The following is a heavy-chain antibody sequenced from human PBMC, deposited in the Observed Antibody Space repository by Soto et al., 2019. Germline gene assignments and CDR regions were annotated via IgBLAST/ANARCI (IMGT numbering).Heavy chain of an antibody. V-gene: IGHV3-53*04. Sequence: EVQVVESGGGLVQPGGSLRLSCAASGFTVSSYYMSWVRQAPGRGLEWVSVLYTGGSTYYADSVNGRLTISRHNSENTHYLQMNSLRVEDTAVYYCARGDLTDVWGKGTTVTVSS. J-gene: IGHJ6*04. CDR3: ARGDLTDV. CDR2: LYTGGST. CDR1: GFTVSSYY.